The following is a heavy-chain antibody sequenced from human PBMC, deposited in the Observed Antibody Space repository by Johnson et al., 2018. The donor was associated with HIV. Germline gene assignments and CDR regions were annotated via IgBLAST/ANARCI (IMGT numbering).Heavy chain of an antibody. V-gene: IGHV3-66*02. CDR3: AKNFGKILAAGGLEVGDAFDI. CDR1: GFTFSSNY. J-gene: IGHJ3*02. D-gene: IGHD6-13*01. Sequence: VQLVESAGGLVQPGGSLRLSCAASGFTFSSNYMSWVRQAPGKGLEWVSVIYSGGSTYYADSVKGRFTISRDNSKNTLYLQMNSLSAEDTAVYYCAKNFGKILAAGGLEVGDAFDIWGQGTMVTVSS. CDR2: IYSGGST.